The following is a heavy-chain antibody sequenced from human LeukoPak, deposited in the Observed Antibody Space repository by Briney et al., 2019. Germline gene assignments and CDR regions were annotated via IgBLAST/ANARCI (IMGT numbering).Heavy chain of an antibody. Sequence: GGSLRLSCAASGFTFSSYAMSWVRQAPGKGLEWVSAISGSGGSTYYADSVKGRFTIPRDNSKNTLYLQMNSLRAEDTAVYYCAKDRRPYGSGSPFDYWGQGTLVTVSS. D-gene: IGHD3-10*01. CDR2: ISGSGGST. V-gene: IGHV3-23*01. CDR3: AKDRRPYGSGSPFDY. J-gene: IGHJ4*02. CDR1: GFTFSSYA.